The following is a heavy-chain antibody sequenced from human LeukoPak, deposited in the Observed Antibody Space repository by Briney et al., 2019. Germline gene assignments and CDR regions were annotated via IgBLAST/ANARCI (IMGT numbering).Heavy chain of an antibody. D-gene: IGHD3-22*01. J-gene: IGHJ4*02. V-gene: IGHV1-2*02. CDR3: AKDHYYENRHVDF. CDR2: INPRTGGT. CDR1: GYVFTDYY. Sequence: ASVKVSCTTSGYVFTDYYIHWVRQAPGQGLEWVGWINPRTGGTNYAQKFQGRVTLSRDTSISTAYLELRSLRSDDTALYYCAKDHYYENRHVDFWGPGTLVTVSP.